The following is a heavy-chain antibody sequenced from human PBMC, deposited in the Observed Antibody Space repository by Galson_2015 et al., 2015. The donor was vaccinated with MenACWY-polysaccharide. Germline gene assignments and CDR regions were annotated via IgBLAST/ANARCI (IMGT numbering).Heavy chain of an antibody. Sequence: SGAEVKKPGESLKISCKGSGDTFTSSWIGWVRQMPGKGLEWMGIIYPGDSETIYSPSFQGQVTISADKSITTAYLQWSSLKTSDIAMFYCARRGNDYDSNLGRGWYFDLWGRGTLVTVSS. J-gene: IGHJ2*01. CDR2: IYPGDSET. CDR3: ARRGNDYDSNLGRGWYFDL. D-gene: IGHD3-22*01. V-gene: IGHV5-51*03. CDR1: GDTFTSSW.